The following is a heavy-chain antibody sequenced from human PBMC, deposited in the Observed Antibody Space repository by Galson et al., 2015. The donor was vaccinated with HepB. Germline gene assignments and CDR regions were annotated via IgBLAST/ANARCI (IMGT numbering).Heavy chain of an antibody. CDR2: INANNGDT. Sequence: SVKVSCKASGYTFVNYGISWLRQAPGQGLEWMGWINANNGDTIYAHKVKDRVSMTTDASTSTAYLEMRSLRSDDTAMYYCARDRDYRFDFWGQGTLVTVSS. V-gene: IGHV1-18*04. CDR3: ARDRDYRFDF. D-gene: IGHD4/OR15-4a*01. CDR1: GYTFVNYG. J-gene: IGHJ4*02.